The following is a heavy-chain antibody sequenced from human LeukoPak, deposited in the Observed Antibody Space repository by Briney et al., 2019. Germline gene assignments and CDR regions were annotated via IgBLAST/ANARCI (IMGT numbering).Heavy chain of an antibody. D-gene: IGHD3-3*01. CDR1: GFTFSSYA. CDR2: ITSSGGST. J-gene: IGHJ4*02. CDR3: AREAHVRFLEWLYPPDY. V-gene: IGHV3-23*01. Sequence: PGGSLRLSCAASGFTFSSYAMSWVRQAPGKGLEWVSAITSSGGSTYYADSVKGRFTISRDNAKNSLYLQMNSLRAEDTAVYYCAREAHVRFLEWLYPPDYWGQGTLVTVSS.